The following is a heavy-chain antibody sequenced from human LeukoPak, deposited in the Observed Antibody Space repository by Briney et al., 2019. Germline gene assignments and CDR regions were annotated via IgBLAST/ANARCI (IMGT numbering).Heavy chain of an antibody. CDR2: ISGSGGST. CDR3: ARYNWNDANFDY. J-gene: IGHJ4*02. D-gene: IGHD1-1*01. CDR1: GFTFSSYA. Sequence: GGSLRLSCAASGFTFSSYAMSWVRQAPGKGLEWVSAISGSGGSTYYADSVKGRFTISRDNPKNTLYLQMNSLRAEDTAVYYCARYNWNDANFDYWGQGTLVTVSS. V-gene: IGHV3-23*01.